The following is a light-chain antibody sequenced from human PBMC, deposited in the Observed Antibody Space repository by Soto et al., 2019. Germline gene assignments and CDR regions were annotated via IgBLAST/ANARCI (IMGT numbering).Light chain of an antibody. J-gene: IGKJ1*01. CDR1: QSLSSS. CDR3: QQSYSTPRT. CDR2: AAS. Sequence: DIQMTQSPSSLSASVGDRVTITCRASQSLSSSLNWYQQKPGKAPKLLIYAASSLQSGVPSRFSGSGSWTDFTLTISSLQPEDFATYYCQQSYSTPRTFGQGTKVEIK. V-gene: IGKV1-39*01.